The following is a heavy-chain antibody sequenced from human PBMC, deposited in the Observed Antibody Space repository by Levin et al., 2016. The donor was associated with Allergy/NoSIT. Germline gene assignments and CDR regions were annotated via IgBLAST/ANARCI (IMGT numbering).Heavy chain of an antibody. Sequence: WVRQAPGQGLEWMGWINTNTGNPTYAQGFTGRFVFSLDTSVSTAYLQICSLKAEDTAMYYCARDLSVVVAAPLDYWGQGTLVTVSS. CDR2: INTNTGNP. J-gene: IGHJ4*02. CDR3: ARDLSVVVAAPLDY. V-gene: IGHV7-4-1*01. D-gene: IGHD2-15*01.